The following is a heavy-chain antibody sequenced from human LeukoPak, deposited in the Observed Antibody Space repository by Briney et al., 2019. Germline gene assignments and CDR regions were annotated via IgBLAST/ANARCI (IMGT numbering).Heavy chain of an antibody. J-gene: IGHJ4*02. CDR2: ISYDGSNK. CDR3: ARAREMATYLDY. D-gene: IGHD5-24*01. CDR1: GFTFSSYA. Sequence: GGSLRLSCAASGFTFSSYAMHWVRQAPGKGLEWVAVISYDGSNKYYADSVKGRFTISRDNSKNMLYLQMNSLRAEDTAVYYCARAREMATYLDYWGQGTLVTVSS. V-gene: IGHV3-30-3*01.